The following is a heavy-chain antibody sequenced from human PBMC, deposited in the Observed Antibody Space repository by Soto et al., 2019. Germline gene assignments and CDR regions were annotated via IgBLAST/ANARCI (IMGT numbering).Heavy chain of an antibody. Sequence: HPGGSLRLSCSASGFTFSSYAMSWVRQAPGKGLEWVSAISGSGGSTYYADSVKGRFTISRDNSKNTLYLQMNSLRAEDTAVYYCARTFGSGYDILTGYYFASGWDYYFDYWGQGTLVTVSS. CDR2: ISGSGGST. D-gene: IGHD3-9*01. CDR1: GFTFSSYA. J-gene: IGHJ4*02. CDR3: ARTFGSGYDILTGYYFASGWDYYFDY. V-gene: IGHV3-23*01.